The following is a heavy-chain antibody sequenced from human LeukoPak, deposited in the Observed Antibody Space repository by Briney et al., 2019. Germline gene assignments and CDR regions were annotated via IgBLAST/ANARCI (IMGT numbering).Heavy chain of an antibody. Sequence: SVKVSCKASGGTFSSYAISWVRQAPGQGLEWMGRIIPILGIANYAQKLQGRVTMTTDTSTSTAYMELRSLRSDDTAVYYCATPDWFYSTWGQGTTVTVSS. D-gene: IGHD3-9*01. CDR1: GGTFSSYA. J-gene: IGHJ6*02. CDR2: IIPILGIA. CDR3: ATPDWFYST. V-gene: IGHV1-69*04.